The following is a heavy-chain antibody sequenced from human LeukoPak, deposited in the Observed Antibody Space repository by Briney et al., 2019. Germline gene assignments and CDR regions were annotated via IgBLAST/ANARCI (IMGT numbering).Heavy chain of an antibody. CDR2: IRSKAYGGTT. D-gene: IGHD6-19*01. CDR1: GFTLGDYA. J-gene: IGHJ3*02. V-gene: IGHV3-49*04. CDR3: TRDLNSGWNPLGAFDI. Sequence: GGSLRLSCTASGFTLGDYAMSWVRQAPGKGLEGVGFIRSKAYGGTTEYAASVKGRFTISRDDSKSIAYLQMNSLKTEDTAVYYCTRDLNSGWNPLGAFDIWGQGTMVTVSS.